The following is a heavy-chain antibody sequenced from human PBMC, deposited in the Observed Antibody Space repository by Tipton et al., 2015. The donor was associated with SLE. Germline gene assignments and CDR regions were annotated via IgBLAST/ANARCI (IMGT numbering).Heavy chain of an antibody. D-gene: IGHD2-15*01. CDR3: ARLSCSSISCYVDS. V-gene: IGHV4-61*02. Sequence: TLSLTCNVSGGSISSGSYYWTWIRQPAGKGLEWIGRIYSRGSTNYSPSLRSRVTISIDRSKNQLSLKLSSVTAADTAVYYCARLSCSSISCYVDSWGQGTLVTVSS. CDR1: GGSISSGSYY. J-gene: IGHJ4*02. CDR2: IYSRGST.